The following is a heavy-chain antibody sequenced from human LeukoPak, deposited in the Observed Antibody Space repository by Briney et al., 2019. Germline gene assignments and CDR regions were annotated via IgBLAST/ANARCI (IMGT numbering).Heavy chain of an antibody. CDR1: GRTFISYA. Sequence: ASVKVSCKASGRTFISYAISWVRQAPGQGLEWMGGIIPIFGTANYAQEFQGRVTITTDESTSTAYVELSSLRSEDTAVYYCARDAPHPSAAPFYMDVWGKGTTVTVSS. CDR2: IIPIFGTA. CDR3: ARDAPHPSAAPFYMDV. D-gene: IGHD6-13*01. J-gene: IGHJ6*03. V-gene: IGHV1-69*05.